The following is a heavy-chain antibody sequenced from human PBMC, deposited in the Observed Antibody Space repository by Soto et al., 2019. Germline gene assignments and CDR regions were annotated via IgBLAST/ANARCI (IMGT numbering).Heavy chain of an antibody. D-gene: IGHD6-13*01. J-gene: IGHJ4*02. CDR3: AKDQRGYSSTARIEH. CDR2: INGNGGST. V-gene: IGHV3-23*01. Sequence: GGSLRLSCAASGFTFSSYAMSWVRQAPGKGLDWVSSINGNGGSTYYADSVKGRFTIFRDNSKNTLYLQMNSLRAEDTAVYYCAKDQRGYSSTARIEHWGQGTLVTVSS. CDR1: GFTFSSYA.